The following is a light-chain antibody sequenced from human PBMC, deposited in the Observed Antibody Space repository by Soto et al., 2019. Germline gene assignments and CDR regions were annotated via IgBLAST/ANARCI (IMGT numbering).Light chain of an antibody. J-gene: IGKJ2*01. Sequence: EIGLTQSPGTLSLSPGERATLSCRASQSVSSSYLAWYQQKPGQAPRVLIHGASSRATGIPDRFSGSGSGTDFTLTISRLEPEDFAVYFCQQYGNTPPNAFGQGTKVDI. CDR3: QQYGNTPPNA. CDR2: GAS. CDR1: QSVSSSY. V-gene: IGKV3-20*01.